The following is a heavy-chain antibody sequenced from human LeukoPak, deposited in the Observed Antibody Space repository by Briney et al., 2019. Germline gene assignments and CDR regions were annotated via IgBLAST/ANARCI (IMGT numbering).Heavy chain of an antibody. D-gene: IGHD6-19*01. CDR3: ARAVSGRFDY. V-gene: IGHV4-31*03. J-gene: IGHJ4*02. CDR1: GGSISSGGYY. Sequence: SETLSLTCTVSGGSISSGGYYWSWIRQHPGKGLEWIGYIYYSGSTYYNPSLKSRVTISVDTSKNQFSLKLSSVTAADTAVYYCARAVSGRFDYWGQGTLVTVSS. CDR2: IYYSGST.